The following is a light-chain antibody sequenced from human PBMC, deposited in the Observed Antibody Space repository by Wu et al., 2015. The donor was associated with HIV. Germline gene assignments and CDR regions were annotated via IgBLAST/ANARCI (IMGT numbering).Light chain of an antibody. CDR1: QDIRGY. V-gene: IGKV1-9*01. CDR2: GAS. J-gene: IGKJ5*01. CDR3: QQLSIYPRT. Sequence: IQLTQSPSSLSASVGDRVTITCRASQDIRGYLAWYQQKPGKAPKLLIYGASTLQSGVPSRFSGSGSETDFALTISSLQPEDFATYYCQQLSIYPRTFGQGTRLEIK.